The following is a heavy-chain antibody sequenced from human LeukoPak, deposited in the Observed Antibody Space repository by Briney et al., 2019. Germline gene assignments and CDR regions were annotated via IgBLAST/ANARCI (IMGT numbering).Heavy chain of an antibody. CDR3: AKGDCGGDCYPLPDY. V-gene: IGHV3-30*18. D-gene: IGHD2-21*02. CDR1: GFTFSSYG. J-gene: IGHJ4*02. Sequence: PGGSLRLSCAASGFTFSSYGMHWVRQAPGKGLEWVAVISYDGSNKYYADSVKGRFTISRDNSKNTLYLQMNSLRAEDTAVYYCAKGDCGGDCYPLPDYWGQGTLVTVSS. CDR2: ISYDGSNK.